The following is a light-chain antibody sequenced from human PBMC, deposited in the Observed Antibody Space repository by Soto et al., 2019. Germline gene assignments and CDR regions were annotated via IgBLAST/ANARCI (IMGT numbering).Light chain of an antibody. V-gene: IGKV3-20*01. Sequence: IGMEQSPASLSLSPGERATRSCRASQSVSSSYLAWYQQNPGQAPRLLIYGASSRATGIPDRFSGSGSGTDFTLTISRLEPEDFAVYYCQQYGSSPETFGQGTKVDIK. CDR2: GAS. J-gene: IGKJ1*01. CDR3: QQYGSSPET. CDR1: QSVSSSY.